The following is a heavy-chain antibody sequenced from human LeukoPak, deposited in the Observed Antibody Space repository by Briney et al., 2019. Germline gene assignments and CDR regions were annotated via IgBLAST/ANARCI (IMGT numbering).Heavy chain of an antibody. CDR2: INHSGST. J-gene: IGHJ6*02. Sequence: SETLSLTCAVYGGSFTGYYWRWIPQPPGKGLEWRGGINHSGSTNYKPSLKSRVTISVDTSKNQFSLKLSSVTAAETAVYYCARSRKLAHYYYGMYVWGQGTTVTVSS. CDR1: GGSFTGYY. D-gene: IGHD6-13*01. V-gene: IGHV4-34*01. CDR3: ARSRKLAHYYYGMYV.